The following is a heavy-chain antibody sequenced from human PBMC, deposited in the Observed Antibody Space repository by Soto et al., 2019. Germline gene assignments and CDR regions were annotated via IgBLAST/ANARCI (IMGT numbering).Heavy chain of an antibody. V-gene: IGHV4-34*01. CDR2: INPSGST. CDR1: GGSFSGYH. J-gene: IGHJ4*02. Sequence: VQLQQWGAGLLKPSETLSLTCAVYGGSFSGYHWSWFRQPPGKGLEWIGEINPSGSTNYNPSLKGRVTISVDTSKNQFSLNLSSVTAADTAVYYCATFVGATTVTRGSPRDYWGQGTRVTVSS. CDR3: ATFVGATTVTRGSPRDY. D-gene: IGHD4-4*01.